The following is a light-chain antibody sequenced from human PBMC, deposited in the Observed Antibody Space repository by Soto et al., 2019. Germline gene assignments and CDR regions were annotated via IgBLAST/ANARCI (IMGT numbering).Light chain of an antibody. CDR3: CSYAGHSTFV. V-gene: IGLV2-23*03. Sequence: QSALTQPASGSGSPGQSITISCTGTSSDVGGYNLVSWYQQHPGKAPKVVIYDGNKRPSGISDRFSASKSGNTASLTISALRTEDDADYYCCSYAGHSTFVFGSGTKVTVL. CDR2: DGN. J-gene: IGLJ1*01. CDR1: SSDVGGYNL.